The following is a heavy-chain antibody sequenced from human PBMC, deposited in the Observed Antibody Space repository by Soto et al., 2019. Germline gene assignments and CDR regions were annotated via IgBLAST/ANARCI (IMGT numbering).Heavy chain of an antibody. CDR3: ARPPYSSSWYSGAFDI. CDR1: GYTFTSYG. Sequence: ASVKVSCKASGYTFTSYGIIWVRQAPGQGLEWMGWISAYNGNTNYAQKLQGRVTMTTDTSTSTAYMELRSLRSDGTAVYYCARPPYSSSWYSGAFDIWGQGTMVTVSS. J-gene: IGHJ3*02. D-gene: IGHD6-13*01. V-gene: IGHV1-18*01. CDR2: ISAYNGNT.